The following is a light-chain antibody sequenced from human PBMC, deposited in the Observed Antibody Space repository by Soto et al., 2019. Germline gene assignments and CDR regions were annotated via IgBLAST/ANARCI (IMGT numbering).Light chain of an antibody. CDR3: QQSYNTPWT. CDR2: AAS. CDR1: QSISSY. V-gene: IGKV1-39*01. Sequence: DIQMTQSPSSLSASVGDRVTITCRARQSISSYLHWYQQKPGKAPKLLIYAASSLQSGVPSRFSGSGSGTDFTLTISSLQPEDFATYYCQQSYNTPWTFGQGTKVEIK. J-gene: IGKJ1*01.